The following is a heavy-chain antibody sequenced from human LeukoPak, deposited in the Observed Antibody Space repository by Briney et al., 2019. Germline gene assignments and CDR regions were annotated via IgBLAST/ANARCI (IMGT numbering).Heavy chain of an antibody. J-gene: IGHJ4*02. D-gene: IGHD3-22*01. Sequence: PGGSLRLSCAASGFTFSNYAMCWVRQAPGKGLEWVSTLSGSGSSTFYADSVKGRFTISRDNSKNTLYLQMHSLRAEDTAVYYCASRNFYESGYYGIDYWGQGTLVTVSS. CDR1: GFTFSNYA. CDR3: ASRNFYESGYYGIDY. CDR2: LSGSGSST. V-gene: IGHV3-23*01.